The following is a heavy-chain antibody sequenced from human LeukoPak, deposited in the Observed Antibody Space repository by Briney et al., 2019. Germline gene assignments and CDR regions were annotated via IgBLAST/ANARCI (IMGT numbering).Heavy chain of an antibody. CDR3: AKDRSEWELSTFDY. CDR1: GFIFSNYA. CDR2: ISGSGEYT. J-gene: IGHJ4*02. V-gene: IGHV3-23*01. D-gene: IGHD3-16*02. Sequence: GGSLRLSCAASGFIFSNYAMSWVRQAPGKGLEWVAVISGSGEYTFYADSMKGRFTISRDNSKNTLYLQMNSLRAEDTAVYYCAKDRSEWELSTFDYWGQGTLVTVSS.